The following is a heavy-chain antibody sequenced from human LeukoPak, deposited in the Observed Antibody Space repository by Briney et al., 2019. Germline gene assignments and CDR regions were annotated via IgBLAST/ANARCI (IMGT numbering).Heavy chain of an antibody. Sequence: GGSLRLSCAASGFTFSSHSMNWVRQAPGKGLEWVSSIGSSSSYIYYADSVKGRFTISRDNAKNSLYLQMNSLRADDTAVYYCARDRPSRWPGLVVDFWGQGTLVTVSS. CDR3: ARDRPSRWPGLVVDF. D-gene: IGHD2-8*02. V-gene: IGHV3-21*01. CDR2: IGSSSSYI. J-gene: IGHJ4*02. CDR1: GFTFSSHS.